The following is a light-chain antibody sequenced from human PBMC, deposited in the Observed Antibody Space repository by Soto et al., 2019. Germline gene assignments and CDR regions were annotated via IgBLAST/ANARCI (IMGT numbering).Light chain of an antibody. V-gene: IGKV1-6*01. CDR2: AAS. J-gene: IGKJ5*01. CDR1: QGIRND. Sequence: AIQMTQSPSSLSASVGDRVTSTCRASQGIRNDLGWYQQKPGKAPKLLIYAASSLQSGVPSRFSGSGSGTDFTLTISCLQSEDFATYYCQQYYSFPPTFGQGTRLEI. CDR3: QQYYSFPPT.